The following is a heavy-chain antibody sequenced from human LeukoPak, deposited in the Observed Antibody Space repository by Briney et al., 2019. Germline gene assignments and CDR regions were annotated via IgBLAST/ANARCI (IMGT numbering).Heavy chain of an antibody. D-gene: IGHD4-17*01. CDR1: GYTFTSYD. J-gene: IGHJ1*01. V-gene: IGHV1-8*01. CDR2: MNPNSGNT. Sequence: ASVKVSCKASGYTFTSYDINWVRQATGQGLEWMGWMNPNSGNTGYAQKFQGRVTTTRNTSISTAYMELSSLRSEDTAVYYCARAGLRPASQYFQHWGQGTLVTVSS. CDR3: ARAGLRPASQYFQH.